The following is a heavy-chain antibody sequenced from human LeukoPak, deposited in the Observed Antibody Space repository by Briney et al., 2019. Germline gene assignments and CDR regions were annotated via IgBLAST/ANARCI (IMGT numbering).Heavy chain of an antibody. D-gene: IGHD3-16*01. CDR2: IYYSGST. Sequence: PSETLSLTCTVSGGSISSYYWSWIRQPPGKGLEWIGYIYYSGSTNYNPSLKSRVTISVDTSKNQFSLKLSSVTAADTAVYYCARGEGGYYELWYFDYWGQGTLVTVSS. V-gene: IGHV4-59*01. CDR3: ARGEGGYYELWYFDY. J-gene: IGHJ4*02. CDR1: GGSISSYY.